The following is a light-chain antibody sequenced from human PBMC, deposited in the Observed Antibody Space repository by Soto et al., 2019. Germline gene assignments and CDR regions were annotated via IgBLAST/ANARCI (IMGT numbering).Light chain of an antibody. CDR1: QSVSSNY. J-gene: IGKJ1*01. Sequence: EIVLTQSPGTLSLSPGERATLSCRASQSVSSNYLAWYQQKPGQAPRLLIYGASSRAAGIPDRFSGSGSGTDFTLTISRLEPEDFAVYYCQQSGSSPTWTFGQGTKVEIK. V-gene: IGKV3-20*01. CDR2: GAS. CDR3: QQSGSSPTWT.